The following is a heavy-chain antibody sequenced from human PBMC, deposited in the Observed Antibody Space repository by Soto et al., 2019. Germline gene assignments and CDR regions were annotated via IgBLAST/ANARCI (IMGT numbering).Heavy chain of an antibody. V-gene: IGHV3-33*01. CDR1: GFTFSSHG. Sequence: QVQLVESGGGVVQPGRSLRLSCAASGFTFSSHGMHWVRQAPGKGLEWVAVIWFDGSNEYYADSVKGRFTISRDNSKNTLYLQMNSLRAEDTAVYYCARDLLRDDVAGTLDWWGQGTLVTVSS. J-gene: IGHJ4*02. D-gene: IGHD6-19*01. CDR2: IWFDGSNE. CDR3: ARDLLRDDVAGTLDW.